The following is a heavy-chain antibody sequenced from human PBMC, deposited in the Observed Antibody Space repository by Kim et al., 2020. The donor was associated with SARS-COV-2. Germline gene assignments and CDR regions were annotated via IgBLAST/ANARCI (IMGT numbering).Heavy chain of an antibody. CDR1: GFTFSSYS. CDR2: ISSSSSTI. Sequence: GGSLRLSCAASGFTFSSYSMNWVRQAPGKGLEWVSYISSSSSTIYYADSVKGRFTISRDNAKNSLYLQMNSLRAEDTAVYYCARDFASDSSVVAEGWFDPWGQGTLVTVSS. CDR3: ARDFASDSSVVAEGWFDP. V-gene: IGHV3-48*04. D-gene: IGHD2-15*01. J-gene: IGHJ5*02.